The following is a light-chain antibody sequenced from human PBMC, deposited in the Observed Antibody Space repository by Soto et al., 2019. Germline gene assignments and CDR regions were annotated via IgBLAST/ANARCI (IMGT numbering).Light chain of an antibody. CDR2: DAS. J-gene: IGKJ5*01. V-gene: IGKV3-11*01. CDR3: QQRSSWIT. CDR1: QSVKSS. Sequence: EIMMTQSPATLSVSPGERATLSCRASQSVKSSLAWYQQKPGQAPRLLIYDASNRATGIPARFSGSGSATDFTLTISSLEPEDFAVYYCQQRSSWITFGQGTRLEIK.